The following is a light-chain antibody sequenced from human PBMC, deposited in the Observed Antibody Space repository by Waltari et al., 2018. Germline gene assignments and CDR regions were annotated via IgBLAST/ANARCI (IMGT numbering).Light chain of an antibody. CDR2: WAS. CDR1: QNILSSSDNKNY. CDR3: QQCYHLPS. J-gene: IGKJ4*01. Sequence: DIVMTQSPDSVAVSLGERATIHCRSSQNILSSSDNKNYLVWYQQKPGQPPKLLISWASTRESGVPDRFSGSGSGTDFTLTISSLQAEDVGVYYCQQCYHLPSFGGGTRVEIK. V-gene: IGKV4-1*01.